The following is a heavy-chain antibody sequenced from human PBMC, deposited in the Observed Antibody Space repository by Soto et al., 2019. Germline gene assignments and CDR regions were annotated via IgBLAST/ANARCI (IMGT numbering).Heavy chain of an antibody. V-gene: IGHV4-31*03. D-gene: IGHD3-22*01. CDR1: GGSISSGGYY. CDR2: IYYSGST. CDR3: ARDINGGSSGYPAYVNWFDS. J-gene: IGHJ5*01. Sequence: SETLSLTCTVSGGSISSGGYYWSWIRQHPGKGLEWIGYIYYSGSTYYNPSLKSRVTISVDTSKNQFSLKLSSVTAADTAVYYCARDINGGSSGYPAYVNWFDSWGQGTLVTVSS.